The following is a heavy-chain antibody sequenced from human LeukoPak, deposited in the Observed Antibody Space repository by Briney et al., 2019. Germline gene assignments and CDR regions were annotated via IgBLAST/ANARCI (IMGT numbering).Heavy chain of an antibody. V-gene: IGHV3-48*03. J-gene: IGHJ4*02. D-gene: IGHD3-22*01. CDR2: ISSTSSHI. CDR3: AKDPRASSAYYYDRLGY. Sequence: GGSLRLSCAASGFTFSTSEMSWVRQAPGKGLEWVSYISSTSSHIFYADSVKGRFTISRDNAKNSLYLQMNSLRVEDAAVYYCAKDPRASSAYYYDRLGYWGQGTLVTVSS. CDR1: GFTFSTSE.